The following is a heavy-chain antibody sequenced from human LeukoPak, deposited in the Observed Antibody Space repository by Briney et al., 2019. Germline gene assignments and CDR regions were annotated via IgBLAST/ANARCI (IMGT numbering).Heavy chain of an antibody. D-gene: IGHD7-27*01. CDR2: ISYDGSNK. J-gene: IGHJ4*02. CDR3: AKDLGPFDY. CDR1: GFTFSNYA. V-gene: IGHV3-30-3*01. Sequence: GGSLRLSCAASGFTFSNYAMHWVRQAPGKGLEWVAVISYDGSNKYYADSVKGRFTISRDNSKNTLYLQMNSLRAEDTAVYYCAKDLGPFDYWGQGTLVTVSS.